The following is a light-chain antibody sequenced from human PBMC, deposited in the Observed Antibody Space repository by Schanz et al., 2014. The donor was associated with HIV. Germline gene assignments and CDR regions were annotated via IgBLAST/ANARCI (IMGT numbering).Light chain of an antibody. J-gene: IGKJ4*01. CDR1: HYISSW. CDR2: RAS. V-gene: IGKV1-5*03. CDR3: QYFGNSGGT. Sequence: DIQMTQSPSTLSASIGDEVTITCRASHYISSWLAWYQQRPGQAPNLLIYRASTLEAGVSSRFSGSGSGTEFTLTISRLEPEDFAVYFCQYFGNSGGTFGGGTKVEIK.